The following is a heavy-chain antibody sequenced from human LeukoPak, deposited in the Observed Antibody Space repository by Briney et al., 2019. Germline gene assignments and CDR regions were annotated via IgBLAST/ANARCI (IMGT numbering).Heavy chain of an antibody. Sequence: GASVKVSCKASGYTFTGYYMHWVRQAPGQGLEWMGWINPNRGGTNYAQKFQGRVTMTRDTSISTAYMELSRLRSDDTAVYYCARVPGLHWYFDLWGRGTLVTVSS. CDR2: INPNRGGT. CDR3: ARVPGLHWYFDL. V-gene: IGHV1-2*02. J-gene: IGHJ2*01. CDR1: GYTFTGYY. D-gene: IGHD7-27*01.